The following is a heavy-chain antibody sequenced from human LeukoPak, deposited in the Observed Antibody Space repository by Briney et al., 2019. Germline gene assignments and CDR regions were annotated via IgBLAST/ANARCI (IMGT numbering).Heavy chain of an antibody. CDR3: AELGITMIGGV. CDR2: ISGSGQST. CDR1: GFTFDSYG. Sequence: GGSLRLSCAASGFTFDSYGVTWVRQAPGKGLEWVSGISGSGQSTNYADSVNGRFIISRDNSRSIVYLQMNSLRAEDTAVYYCAELGITMIGGVWGKGTTVTISS. D-gene: IGHD3-10*02. V-gene: IGHV3-23*01. J-gene: IGHJ6*04.